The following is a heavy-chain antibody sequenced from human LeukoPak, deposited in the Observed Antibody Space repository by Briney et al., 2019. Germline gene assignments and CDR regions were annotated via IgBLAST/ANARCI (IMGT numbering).Heavy chain of an antibody. V-gene: IGHV1-2*02. CDR1: GYTFTGYY. CDR2: INPNSGGT. J-gene: IGHJ4*02. D-gene: IGHD2-2*01. Sequence: ASVKVSCKASGYTFTGYYMHWVRQAPGQGLEWMGWINPNSGGTNYAQKFQGRVTMTRDTSISTAYMELSRLGSDDTAVYYCARAVGYCSSTSCPRLGYWGQGTLVTVSS. CDR3: ARAVGYCSSTSCPRLGY.